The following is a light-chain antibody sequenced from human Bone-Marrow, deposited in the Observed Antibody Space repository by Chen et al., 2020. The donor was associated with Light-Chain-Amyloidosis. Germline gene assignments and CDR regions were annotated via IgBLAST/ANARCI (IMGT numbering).Light chain of an antibody. J-gene: IGLJ2*01. V-gene: IGLV2-23*02. CDR2: EVT. Sequence: QSALTQPASVSGSPGQSITISCTGTSSDVGSYTLVSWYQQHPGKAPQLMIYEVTKRPSGVSNRFSGSKSGNTASLTISGLQTEDEADYYCCSYAGSSTLVFGGGTKLTVI. CDR3: CSYAGSSTLV. CDR1: SSDVGSYTL.